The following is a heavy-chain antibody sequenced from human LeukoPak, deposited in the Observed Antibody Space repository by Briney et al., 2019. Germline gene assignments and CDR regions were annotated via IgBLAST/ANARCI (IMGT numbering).Heavy chain of an antibody. V-gene: IGHV4-59*08. Sequence: SETLSLTCTVSAGSITSYYWSWIRQPPGKGLEWIGYIYDSGSTNYNPSLKSLFTISVDTSKNQFALELSSVTAGDTAVYYCARHHVEYNWFDPWGQGTLVTVSS. D-gene: IGHD2-15*01. J-gene: IGHJ5*02. CDR3: ARHHVEYNWFDP. CDR2: IYDSGST. CDR1: AGSITSYY.